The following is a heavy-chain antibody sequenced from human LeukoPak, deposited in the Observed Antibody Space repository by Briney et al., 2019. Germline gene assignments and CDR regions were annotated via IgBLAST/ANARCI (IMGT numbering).Heavy chain of an antibody. Sequence: GGSLRLSCAASGFTFSSYSMNWVRHAPGKGLEWVSSISSSSSYIYYADSVKGRFTISRDNAKNSLYLQMNSLRAEDTAVYYCARDFCSSTSCYYYYYYGMDVWGQGTTVTVSS. CDR1: GFTFSSYS. CDR3: ARDFCSSTSCYYYYYYGMDV. D-gene: IGHD2-2*01. J-gene: IGHJ6*02. CDR2: ISSSSSYI. V-gene: IGHV3-21*01.